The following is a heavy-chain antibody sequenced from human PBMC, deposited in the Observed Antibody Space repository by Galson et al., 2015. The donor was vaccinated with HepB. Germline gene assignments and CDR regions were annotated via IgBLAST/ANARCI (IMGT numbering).Heavy chain of an antibody. V-gene: IGHV3-48*02. CDR3: ARDRDGYNYLDY. Sequence: SLRLSCAASGFTFSSYTMNWVRQAPGKGLEWVSYISSGSSTIYYADSVKGRFTISRDNAKNSLYLQMNSLRDKDTAVYYCARDRDGYNYLDYWGQGTLVTVSS. J-gene: IGHJ4*02. CDR1: GFTFSSYT. D-gene: IGHD5-24*01. CDR2: ISSGSSTI.